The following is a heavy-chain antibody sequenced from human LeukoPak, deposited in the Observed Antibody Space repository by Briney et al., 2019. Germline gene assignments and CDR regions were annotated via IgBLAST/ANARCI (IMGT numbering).Heavy chain of an antibody. CDR3: ARGDYYGSGRQYYFDD. CDR1: GFTFSSYS. Sequence: GGSLTLSCAASGFTFSSYSMSWVRQPPGKGLEWVSSISGSGGRTYYAASVKGRFTISRDNSKNTLYLQMNSLRAEDTAVYYCARGDYYGSGRQYYFDDWGQGTLVTVS. D-gene: IGHD3-10*01. CDR2: ISGSGGRT. J-gene: IGHJ4*02. V-gene: IGHV3-23*01.